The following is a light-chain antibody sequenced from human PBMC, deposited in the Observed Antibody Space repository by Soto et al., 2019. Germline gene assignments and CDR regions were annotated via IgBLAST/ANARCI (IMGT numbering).Light chain of an antibody. Sequence: GLTQYKSTLSLSPGERATLSCRASQSVSSSYLAWYQQKPGQAPRLLIYGASSRATGIPDRFSGSGSGTDFTLTISRLEPEDFAVFYCQQYGSSGWTFGQGTKVDIK. J-gene: IGKJ1*01. CDR1: QSVSSSY. CDR3: QQYGSSGWT. V-gene: IGKV3-20*01. CDR2: GAS.